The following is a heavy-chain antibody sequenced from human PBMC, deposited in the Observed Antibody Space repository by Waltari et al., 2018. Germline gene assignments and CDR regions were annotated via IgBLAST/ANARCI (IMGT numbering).Heavy chain of an antibody. Sequence: EVQLLESGGGLVQPGGSLRLSCAASGFTFSSYAMSWVRPAPGKGLEWVSAISGSGGSTYYADSVKGRFTISRDNSKNTLYLQMNSLRAEDTAVYYCAKADIVVVVAANRDWGQGTLVTVSS. J-gene: IGHJ4*02. CDR3: AKADIVVVVAANRD. V-gene: IGHV3-23*01. CDR1: GFTFSSYA. D-gene: IGHD2-15*01. CDR2: ISGSGGST.